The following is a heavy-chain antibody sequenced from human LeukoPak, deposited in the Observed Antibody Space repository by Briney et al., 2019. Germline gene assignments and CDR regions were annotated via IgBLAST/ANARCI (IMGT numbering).Heavy chain of an antibody. CDR3: ARDAPYDSSGYPYYYYGMDV. Sequence: GASVTVSCKASGYTFTSYGISWVRQAPGQGLEWMGWISAYNGNTNYAQKLQGRVTMTTDTSTSTAHMELRSLRSDDTAVYYCARDAPYDSSGYPYYYYGMDVWGQGTTVTVSS. CDR1: GYTFTSYG. V-gene: IGHV1-18*01. J-gene: IGHJ6*02. CDR2: ISAYNGNT. D-gene: IGHD3-22*01.